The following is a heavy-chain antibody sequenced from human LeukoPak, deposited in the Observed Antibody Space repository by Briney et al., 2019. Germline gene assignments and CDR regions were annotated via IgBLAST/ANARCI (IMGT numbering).Heavy chain of an antibody. CDR2: ISYDGSNI. Sequence: GGSLRLSRAASGFTFSTYGMHWVRHAPGTGLEWVGVISYDGSNIHYADSVKGRFTISRDNSKNTLYLQMNSLRAEDTAVYYCAKKSPGTYYAPPDYWGQGTLVTVSS. CDR1: GFTFSTYG. CDR3: AKKSPGTYYAPPDY. J-gene: IGHJ4*02. D-gene: IGHD3-10*01. V-gene: IGHV3-30*18.